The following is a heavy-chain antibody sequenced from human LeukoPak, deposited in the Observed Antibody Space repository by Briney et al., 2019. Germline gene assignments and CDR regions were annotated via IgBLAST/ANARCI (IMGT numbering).Heavy chain of an antibody. Sequence: GGSLRLSCAASGFTFANYVMSWVRQAPGKGLEWVSTISASSSSTYYADSVKGRFTISRDNSKNTLYLQMNSLRAEDTSVYYCARAFDYWGEGALVTVSS. CDR3: ARAFDY. J-gene: IGHJ4*02. CDR1: GFTFANYV. V-gene: IGHV3-23*01. CDR2: ISASSSST.